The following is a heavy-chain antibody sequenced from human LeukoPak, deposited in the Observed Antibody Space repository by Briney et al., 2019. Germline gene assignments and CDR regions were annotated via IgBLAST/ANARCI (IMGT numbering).Heavy chain of an antibody. V-gene: IGHV1-2*02. D-gene: IGHD1-26*01. Sequence: ASVKVSGKASGYTFIGYYMYWVRQAPGQGLEWMGWINPNSGGTNYAQKFQGRVTMTRDTSINTAYMELSRLRSDDTAVYYCARDRIGATWGQGTLVTVSS. CDR3: ARDRIGAT. CDR1: GYTFIGYY. CDR2: INPNSGGT. J-gene: IGHJ4*02.